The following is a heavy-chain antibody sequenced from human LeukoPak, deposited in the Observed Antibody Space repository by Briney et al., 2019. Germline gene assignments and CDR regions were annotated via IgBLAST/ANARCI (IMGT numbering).Heavy chain of an antibody. J-gene: IGHJ4*02. CDR2: IRSDGSVK. CDR1: GFTFSGYG. D-gene: IGHD6-13*01. CDR3: AKDEAAAGVDFDY. Sequence: GGSLRLSCAASGFTFSGYGIHWVRQAPGKGLEWVSFIRSDGSVKYYADSVRGRFTISRDNSKNTLYLQMNSLRAEDTAIYYCAKDEAAAGVDFDYWGQGTLVTVYS. V-gene: IGHV3-30*02.